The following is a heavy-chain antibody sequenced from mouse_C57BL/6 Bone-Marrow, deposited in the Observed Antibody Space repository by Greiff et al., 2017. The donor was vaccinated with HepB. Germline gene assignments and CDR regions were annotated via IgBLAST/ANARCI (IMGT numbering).Heavy chain of an antibody. D-gene: IGHD1-1*01. CDR2: IRSKSNNYAT. V-gene: IGHV10-1*01. J-gene: IGHJ4*01. CDR3: VRRDYGSSYAMDY. Sequence: EVQLVESGGGLVQPKGSLKLSCAASGFSFNTYAMNWVRQAPGKGLEWVARIRSKSNNYATYYADSVKDRFTISRDDSENMLYLQMNNLNTEDTAIYYCVRRDYGSSYAMDYWGQGTSVTVSS. CDR1: GFSFNTYA.